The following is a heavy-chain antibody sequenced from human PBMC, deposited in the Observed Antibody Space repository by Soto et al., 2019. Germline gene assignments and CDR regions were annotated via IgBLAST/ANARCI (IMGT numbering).Heavy chain of an antibody. CDR2: INPSGGST. J-gene: IGHJ3*02. CDR3: VRDPGYSSGWYDSAFDI. CDR1: GYTFTSYY. V-gene: IGHV1-46*01. Sequence: ASVKVSCKASGYTFTSYYMHWVRQAPGQGLEWMGIINPSGGSTSYAQKFQGRVTMTRDTSTSTVYMELSSLRSEDTAVYYCVRDPGYSSGWYDSAFDIWGQGTMVTVSS. D-gene: IGHD6-19*01.